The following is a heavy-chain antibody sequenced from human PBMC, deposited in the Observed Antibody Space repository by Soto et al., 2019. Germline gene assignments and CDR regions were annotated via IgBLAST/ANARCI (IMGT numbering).Heavy chain of an antibody. D-gene: IGHD4-4*01. V-gene: IGHV4-59*12. CDR1: GGSISSYY. CDR2: IYHSGST. J-gene: IGHJ4*02. Sequence: SETLSLTCTVSGGSISSYYWSWIRQPPGKGLEWIGYIYHSGSTNYNPSLKSRVTISVDTSKNQFSLKLSSVTAADTAVYYCASYSNYVDYWGQGTLVTVSS. CDR3: ASYSNYVDY.